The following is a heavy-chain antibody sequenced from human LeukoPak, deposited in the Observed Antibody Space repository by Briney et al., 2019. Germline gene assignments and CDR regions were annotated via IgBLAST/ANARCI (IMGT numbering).Heavy chain of an antibody. J-gene: IGHJ4*02. D-gene: IGHD6-19*01. CDR1: GFTFSSYA. CDR2: ISGSGGST. Sequence: GGPLRLSCAASGFTFSSYAMSWVRQAPGKGLEWVSAISGSGGSTYYADSVKGRFTISRDNSKNTLYLQMNSLRAEDTAVYYCAKDLSLDSGWYSDDYWGQGTLVTVSS. CDR3: AKDLSLDSGWYSDDY. V-gene: IGHV3-23*01.